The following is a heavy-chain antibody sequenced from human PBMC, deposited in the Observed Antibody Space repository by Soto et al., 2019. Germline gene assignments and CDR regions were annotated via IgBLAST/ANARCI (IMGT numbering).Heavy chain of an antibody. D-gene: IGHD3-3*01. Sequence: EVQLVESGGGLVKPGGSLRLSCAASGFTFSGYSMNWVRQAPGKGLEWVSSISSSSSYIYYADSVKGRFTISRDNAKNSRYRQMNCLRAEDTAVYYCARAVGTGAGTFCGRDVWGQGTTVTVSS. CDR3: ARAVGTGAGTFCGRDV. J-gene: IGHJ6*02. CDR2: ISSSSSYI. V-gene: IGHV3-21*01. CDR1: GFTFSGYS.